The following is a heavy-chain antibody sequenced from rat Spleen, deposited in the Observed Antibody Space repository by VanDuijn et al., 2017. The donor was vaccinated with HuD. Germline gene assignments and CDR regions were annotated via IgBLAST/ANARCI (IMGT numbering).Heavy chain of an antibody. V-gene: IGHV5-19*01. CDR1: GFTFSNYG. CDR3: GKDMNYYSTYPFYVMGA. Sequence: EVQLVESGGGLVQPGRSLKLSCAASGFTFSNYGMHWIRQAPTKGLEWVASISPSGGGTSYRDSVKGRFTISRDNAKSTLYLQMNSLRSEDTATYYCGKDMNYYSTYPFYVMGAWGQGASVTVSS. D-gene: IGHD1-2*01. J-gene: IGHJ4*01. CDR2: ISPSGGGT.